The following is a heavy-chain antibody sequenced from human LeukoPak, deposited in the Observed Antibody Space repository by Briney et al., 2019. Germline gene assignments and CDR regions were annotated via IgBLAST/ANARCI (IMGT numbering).Heavy chain of an antibody. Sequence: GGSLRLSCAASGFTFSSYSMNWVRQAPGKGLEWVSSISSSSSYIYYADPVKGRFTISRDNAKNSLYLQMHSLRAEDTAVYSGARGDGYKGDFDYWGQGTLVTVSS. CDR1: GFTFSSYS. CDR3: ARGDGYKGDFDY. J-gene: IGHJ4*02. CDR2: ISSSSSYI. V-gene: IGHV3-21*01. D-gene: IGHD5-24*01.